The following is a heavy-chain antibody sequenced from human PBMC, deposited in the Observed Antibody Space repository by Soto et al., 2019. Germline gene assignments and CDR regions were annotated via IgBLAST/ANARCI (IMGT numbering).Heavy chain of an antibody. V-gene: IGHV3-23*01. CDR3: AKSKPYCGGDCYLAPKHYFDY. CDR1: GFTFSSYA. J-gene: IGHJ4*02. Sequence: PGGSLRLSCAASGFTFSSYAMSWVRQAPGKGLEWVSAISGSGGSTYYADSVKGRFTISRDNSKNTLYLQMNSLRAEDTAVYYCAKSKPYCGGDCYLAPKHYFDYWGQGTLVTVSS. CDR2: ISGSGGST. D-gene: IGHD2-21*02.